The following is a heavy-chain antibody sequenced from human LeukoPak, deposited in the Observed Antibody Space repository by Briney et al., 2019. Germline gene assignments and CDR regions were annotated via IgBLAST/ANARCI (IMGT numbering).Heavy chain of an antibody. J-gene: IGHJ6*02. CDR1: GFTFSSYA. Sequence: HPGGSLRLSCAASGFTFSSYAMSWVRQAPGKGLEWVSAISGSGGSTYYADSVKGRFTISRDNAKNSLYLQMNSLRAEDTAVYYCARAFRDIVVVPAFYGMDVWGQGTTVTVSS. D-gene: IGHD2-2*01. V-gene: IGHV3-23*01. CDR3: ARAFRDIVVVPAFYGMDV. CDR2: ISGSGGST.